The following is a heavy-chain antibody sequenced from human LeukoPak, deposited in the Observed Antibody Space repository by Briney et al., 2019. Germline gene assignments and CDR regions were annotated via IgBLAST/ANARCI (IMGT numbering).Heavy chain of an antibody. D-gene: IGHD3-9*01. CDR1: GGSISSGGYY. J-gene: IGHJ5*02. CDR3: ARADYDILTGQTYNWFDP. Sequence: TSQTLSLTCTVSGGSISSGGYYWSWIRQHPGKGLEWIGYIYYSGSTYYNPSLKSRVTIPVDTSKNQFSLKLSSVTAADTAVYYCARADYDILTGQTYNWFDPWGQGTLVTVSS. V-gene: IGHV4-31*03. CDR2: IYYSGST.